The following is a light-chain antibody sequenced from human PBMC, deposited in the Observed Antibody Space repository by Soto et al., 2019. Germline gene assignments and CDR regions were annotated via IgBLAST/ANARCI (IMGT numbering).Light chain of an antibody. Sequence: EIVLTQSPATLSVFPGEKATLSCGASQSVSNNLAWYHQKPGQAPRPLIYGASTRATGVPARFSGSGSGTEFTLTISILQSEDSAIYYCQQYSSWPFTFGPGTQVAIE. CDR2: GAS. J-gene: IGKJ3*01. V-gene: IGKV3-15*01. CDR1: QSVSNN. CDR3: QQYSSWPFT.